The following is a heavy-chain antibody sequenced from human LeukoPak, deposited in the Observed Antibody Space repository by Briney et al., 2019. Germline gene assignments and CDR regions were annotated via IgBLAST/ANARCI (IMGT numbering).Heavy chain of an antibody. Sequence: GGSLRLSCVASGFTFSSYAMSWVRQASGKGLEWVSVVSGGGHNTYYADSVKGRFTMSRDNSKRTVYLQMNSLRAEDTAVYYCAKDRSSWYYPFDSWGQGTLVTVSS. CDR3: AKDRSSWYYPFDS. J-gene: IGHJ4*02. CDR2: VSGGGHNT. CDR1: GFTFSSYA. D-gene: IGHD3-3*01. V-gene: IGHV3-23*01.